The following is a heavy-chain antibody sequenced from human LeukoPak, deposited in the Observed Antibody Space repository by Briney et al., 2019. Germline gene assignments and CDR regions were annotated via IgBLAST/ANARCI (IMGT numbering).Heavy chain of an antibody. CDR3: AKRGYSSTWYYFDY. V-gene: IGHV3-23*01. CDR2: LSGSGSTT. J-gene: IGHJ4*02. CDR1: GFTFSSYA. D-gene: IGHD6-13*01. Sequence: GGSLRPSCAASGFTFSSYAMSWVRQAPGKGLEWVSTLSGSGSTTYYADSVKGRFTISRDNSKNTLYLQMNSLRADDTAVYFCAKRGYSSTWYYFDYWAQGALVTVSS.